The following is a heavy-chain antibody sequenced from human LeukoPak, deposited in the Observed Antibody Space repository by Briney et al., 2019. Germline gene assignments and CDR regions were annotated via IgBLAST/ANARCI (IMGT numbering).Heavy chain of an antibody. D-gene: IGHD1-26*01. CDR1: GYTFTTYG. Sequence: GASVKVSCKASGYTFTTYGITWVRQAPGQGLEWMGWISPDNGNANYALKLQGRVTMTTDTSTSTAYMELRSLRSDDTAVYYCARASSGLSQLGGDYWGQGTLVTVSS. CDR3: ARASSGLSQLGGDY. V-gene: IGHV1-18*01. CDR2: ISPDNGNA. J-gene: IGHJ4*02.